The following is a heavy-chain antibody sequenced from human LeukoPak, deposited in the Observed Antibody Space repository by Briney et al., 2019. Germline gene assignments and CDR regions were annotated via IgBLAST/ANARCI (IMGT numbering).Heavy chain of an antibody. D-gene: IGHD6-13*01. CDR2: MSFDGSHT. CDR1: GFTFSSYW. Sequence: PGGSLRLSCAASGFTFSSYWMSWVRQAPGNGLEWVAVMSFDGSHTYYADSVKGRFTISRDNAKNSLYLQMNSLRAEDMALYYCAKHSHSGSSNFRLSYFQHWGQGTLVTVSS. CDR3: AKHSHSGSSNFRLSYFQH. V-gene: IGHV3-30*18. J-gene: IGHJ1*01.